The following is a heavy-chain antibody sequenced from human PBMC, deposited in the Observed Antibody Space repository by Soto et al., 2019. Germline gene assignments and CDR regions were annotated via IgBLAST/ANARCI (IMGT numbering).Heavy chain of an antibody. CDR1: GYTFTSHD. J-gene: IGHJ6*02. D-gene: IGHD6-6*01. CDR3: SSLSSMDV. V-gene: IGHV1-8*01. Sequence: ASVKVSCKASGYTFTSHDIHWLRQASGQGLEWMGSINPYSGNTAFAPKLQDRIAMTRDTSITTAYMELNSLSSGDTAVYFCSSLSSMDVWGQGTTVTVPS. CDR2: INPYSGNT.